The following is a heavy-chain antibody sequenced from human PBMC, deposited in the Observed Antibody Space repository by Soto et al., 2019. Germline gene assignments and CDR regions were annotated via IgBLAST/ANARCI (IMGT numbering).Heavy chain of an antibody. Sequence: EVQLVESGGGLVQPGGSLRLSCAASGFTFSTYWMTWVRQAPGKGLEWVANIKQDVSQKYYVESVKGRFTISRDTATNSMYVQMNSLRAEDTAVYYCAGGTGWIWDNWGQGTLVTVSS. D-gene: IGHD6-19*01. CDR3: AGGTGWIWDN. V-gene: IGHV3-7*04. J-gene: IGHJ4*02. CDR1: GFTFSTYW. CDR2: IKQDVSQK.